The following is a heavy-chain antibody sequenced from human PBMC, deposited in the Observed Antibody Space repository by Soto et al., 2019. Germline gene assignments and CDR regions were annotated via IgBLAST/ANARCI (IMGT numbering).Heavy chain of an antibody. Sequence: SVKVSCKASGGTFSSYAISWVRQAPGQGLEWMGGIIPIFGTANYAQKFQGRVTITADKSTSTAYMELSSLRSEDTAVYYCARDLIHCTNGVCYPIFDYWGQGTLVTVSS. D-gene: IGHD2-8*01. CDR1: GGTFSSYA. V-gene: IGHV1-69*06. CDR3: ARDLIHCTNGVCYPIFDY. J-gene: IGHJ4*02. CDR2: IIPIFGTA.